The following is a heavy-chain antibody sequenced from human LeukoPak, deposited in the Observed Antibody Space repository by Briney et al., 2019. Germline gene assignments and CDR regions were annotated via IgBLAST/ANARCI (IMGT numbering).Heavy chain of an antibody. CDR3: ARSARDAFDI. CDR2: IHYSGST. Sequence: SETLSLTCTVSGGSISSYYWSWIRQPPGKGLEWIGYIHYSGSTHYNPSLKSRVTISVDTSKNQVSLKLRSVTAADTAVYYCARSARDAFDIWGQGTMVTVSS. V-gene: IGHV4-59*01. D-gene: IGHD6-6*01. J-gene: IGHJ3*02. CDR1: GGSISSYY.